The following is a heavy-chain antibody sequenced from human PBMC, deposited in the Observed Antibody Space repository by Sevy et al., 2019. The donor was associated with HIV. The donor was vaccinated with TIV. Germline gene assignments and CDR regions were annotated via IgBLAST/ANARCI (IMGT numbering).Heavy chain of an antibody. J-gene: IGHJ3*01. Sequence: GGSLRLSCAASGFTFSRYSMNWVRQAPGKGLQWVSTISSSSIYIYYADSVKGRFIISRDNAKNSLYLQMNSLRAEDTAVYYGARLDSGGLHDAFDFWGQGTMVTVSS. D-gene: IGHD2-15*01. CDR3: ARLDSGGLHDAFDF. CDR1: GFTFSRYS. V-gene: IGHV3-21*01. CDR2: ISSSSIYI.